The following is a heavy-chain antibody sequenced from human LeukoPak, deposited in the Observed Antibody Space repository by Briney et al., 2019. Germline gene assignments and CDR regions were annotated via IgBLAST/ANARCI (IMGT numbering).Heavy chain of an antibody. CDR1: GLTFSSYS. D-gene: IGHD2-2*01. V-gene: IGHV3-48*04. CDR3: ARDRIRTSRYSDAFDI. Sequence: GGSLRLSCAASGLTFSSYSMNWVRQAPGKGLEGVSYISSSSSTIYYAASVKGRFTISRDNAKNSLYLQMNSLRAEDTAVYYCARDRIRTSRYSDAFDIWGQGTMVAVSS. J-gene: IGHJ3*02. CDR2: ISSSSSTI.